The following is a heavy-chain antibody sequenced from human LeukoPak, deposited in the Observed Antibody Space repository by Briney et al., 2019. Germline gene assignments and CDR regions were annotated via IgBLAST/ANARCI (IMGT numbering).Heavy chain of an antibody. Sequence: SVKVSCKASGGTFSSYAISWVRQAPGQGLEWMGRIIPILGIANYAQKFQGRVTITADKSTSTAYMELSSLRSEDTAVYYCARDPGAGGYFDYWGQGTLVTVSS. CDR1: GGTFSSYA. D-gene: IGHD3-16*01. CDR3: ARDPGAGGYFDY. J-gene: IGHJ4*02. V-gene: IGHV1-69*04. CDR2: IIPILGIA.